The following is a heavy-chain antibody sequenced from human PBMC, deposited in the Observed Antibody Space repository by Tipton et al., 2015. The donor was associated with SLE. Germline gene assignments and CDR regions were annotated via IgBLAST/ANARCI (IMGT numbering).Heavy chain of an antibody. CDR2: IYYSGST. CDR3: ARRGGDAFDI. Sequence: LSLTCTVSGGSISSYYWSWIRQPPGKGLEWIGYIYYSGSTNYNPSLKSRVTISVDTSKNQFSLKLSSVTAADTAVYYCARRGGDAFDIWGQGTMVTVSS. J-gene: IGHJ3*02. V-gene: IGHV4-59*08. CDR1: GGSISSYY. D-gene: IGHD6-25*01.